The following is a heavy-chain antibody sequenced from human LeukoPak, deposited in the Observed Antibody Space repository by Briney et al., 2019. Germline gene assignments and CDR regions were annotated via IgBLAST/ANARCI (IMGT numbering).Heavy chain of an antibody. CDR3: ARQRRPHSGSYGTVGP. V-gene: IGHV4-39*01. D-gene: IGHD1-26*01. CDR2: IYYSGST. J-gene: IGHJ5*02. Sequence: SETLSLTCTLSGGSISSSSYYWGWIRHPPGKGLEWVGGIYYSGSTYYNPSLKSRVTISVDTSKNKFSLKLSSVTAADTAVYYCARQRRPHSGSYGTVGPWGQGTLVTVSS. CDR1: GGSISSSSYY.